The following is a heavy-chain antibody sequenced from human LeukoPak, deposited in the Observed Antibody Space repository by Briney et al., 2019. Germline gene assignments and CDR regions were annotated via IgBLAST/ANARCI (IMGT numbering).Heavy chain of an antibody. V-gene: IGHV4-59*08. CDR3: ARSETVTTLGWFDP. D-gene: IGHD4-17*01. CDR1: GGSISSYY. J-gene: IGHJ5*02. CDR2: IYYSGST. Sequence: PSETLSLTCTVSGGSISSYYWSWIRRPPGKGLEWIGYIYYSGSTNYNPSLKSRVTISVDTSKNQFSLKLSSVTAADTAVYYCARSETVTTLGWFDPWGQGTLVNVSS.